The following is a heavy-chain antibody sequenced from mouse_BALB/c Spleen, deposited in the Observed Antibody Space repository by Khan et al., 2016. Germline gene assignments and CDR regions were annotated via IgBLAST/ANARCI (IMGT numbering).Heavy chain of an antibody. D-gene: IGHD4-1*01. J-gene: IGHJ2*01. CDR1: GFNIKDTY. CDR2: IDPANGNT. V-gene: IGHV14-3*02. Sequence: VQLQQSGAELVKPGASVKLSCTASGFNIKDTYMHWVKQRPEQGLEWIGRIDPANGNTKYDPKFQGKATITADTSSNTAYLQLSSLTSEDTAVYYCAPNWDFDDWCQGTTLTVSS. CDR3: APNWDFDD.